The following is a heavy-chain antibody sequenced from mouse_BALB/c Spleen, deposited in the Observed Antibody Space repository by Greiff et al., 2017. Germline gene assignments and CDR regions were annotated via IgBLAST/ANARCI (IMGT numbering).Heavy chain of an antibody. Sequence: QVQLQQSGAELVRPGVSVKISCKGSGYTFTDYAMHWVKQSHAKSLEWIGVISPYYGDASYNQKFKGKATMTVDKSSSTAYMELARLTSEDSAIYYCARRLDYYAMDYWGQGTSVTVSS. CDR3: ARRLDYYAMDY. CDR1: GYTFTDYA. J-gene: IGHJ4*01. CDR2: ISPYYGDA. V-gene: IGHV1S137*01.